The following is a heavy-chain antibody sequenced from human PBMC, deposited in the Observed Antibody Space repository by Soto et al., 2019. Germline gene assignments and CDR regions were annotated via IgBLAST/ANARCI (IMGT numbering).Heavy chain of an antibody. D-gene: IGHD2-2*02. J-gene: IGHJ4*02. CDR2: VNPNNGDT. CDR1: GYTFSNYD. Sequence: QVQLVQSGAELKKPGASVKVSCKASGYTFSNYDMNWVRQATGQGPEWIGWVNPNNGDTGYAQKFQGRVTLTTDISTSTAYMELTSLRSEDTAIYYCAKVSRKGSAIDFDYGGQVTLITVSS. V-gene: IGHV1-8*01. CDR3: AKVSRKGSAIDFDY.